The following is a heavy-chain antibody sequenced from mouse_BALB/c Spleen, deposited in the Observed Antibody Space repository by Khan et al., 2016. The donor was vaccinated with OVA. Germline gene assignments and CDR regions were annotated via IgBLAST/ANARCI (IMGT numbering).Heavy chain of an antibody. CDR1: GYTFTTAG. D-gene: IGHD2-5*01. Sequence: QIQLVQSGPELKKPGETVRISCKASGYTFTTAGIQWVQKMPGKGLKWIGWINTHSGVPKYAEDFKGRFAFSLEISVNTAYLQITNLKNEDTATYFCARGRAAYYRNNGGAMKYWGQGTSVTVSS. V-gene: IGHV9-4*02. CDR2: INTHSGVP. J-gene: IGHJ4*01. CDR3: ARGRAAYYRNNGGAMKY.